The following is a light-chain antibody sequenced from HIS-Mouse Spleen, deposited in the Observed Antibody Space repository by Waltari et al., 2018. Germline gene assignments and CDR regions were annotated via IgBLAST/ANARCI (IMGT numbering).Light chain of an antibody. Sequence: SSELTQDPAVSVALGQTVRITCQGDSLRSYYVSWYQQKPGQAPVLVIYGKNNRPSGIPGRFSGSSSGNTASLTITGAQAEDEADYYCNSRDSSGNHWVFGGGTKLTVL. CDR1: SLRSYY. CDR3: NSRDSSGNHWV. V-gene: IGLV3-19*01. CDR2: GKN. J-gene: IGLJ3*02.